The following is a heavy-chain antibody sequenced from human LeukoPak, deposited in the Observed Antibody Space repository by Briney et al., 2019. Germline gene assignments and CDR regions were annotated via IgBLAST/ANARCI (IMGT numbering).Heavy chain of an antibody. V-gene: IGHV1-46*01. J-gene: IGHJ3*02. D-gene: IGHD6-13*01. Sequence: ASVKVSCKASGYTLTNYYIHWVRQAPGQGLEWMGIINPSGGSTSYAQKFQGRVTMTRDTSTSTVYMELSSLRSEDTAVYYCARCAGRSAFDIWGQGTMVTVSS. CDR2: INPSGGST. CDR3: ARCAGRSAFDI. CDR1: GYTLTNYY.